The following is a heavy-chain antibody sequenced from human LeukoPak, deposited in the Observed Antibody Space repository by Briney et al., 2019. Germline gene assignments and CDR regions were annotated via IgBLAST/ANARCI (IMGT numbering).Heavy chain of an antibody. Sequence: PSQTLSLTCAVSGASITSGGFSWSWIRQPPGKGLEWIGYIYYSGSTNYNPSLKSRVTISVDTSKNQFSLKLSSVTAADTAVYYCARAPEVWGTSWFDPWGQGTLVTVSS. CDR1: GASITSGGFS. V-gene: IGHV4-30-4*07. D-gene: IGHD3-16*01. CDR3: ARAPEVWGTSWFDP. CDR2: IYYSGST. J-gene: IGHJ5*02.